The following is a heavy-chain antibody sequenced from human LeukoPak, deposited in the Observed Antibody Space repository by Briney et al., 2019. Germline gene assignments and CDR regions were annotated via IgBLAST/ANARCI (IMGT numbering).Heavy chain of an antibody. Sequence: ASVKVPCKASGYTFTSYGISWVRQAPGQGLEWMGWISAYNGNTNYAQKLQGRVTMTTDTTTSTAYMELRSLRSDDTAVYYCARTLNYYDSSGWDYWGQGTLVTVSS. CDR1: GYTFTSYG. V-gene: IGHV1-18*01. CDR3: ARTLNYYDSSGWDY. CDR2: ISAYNGNT. J-gene: IGHJ4*02. D-gene: IGHD3-22*01.